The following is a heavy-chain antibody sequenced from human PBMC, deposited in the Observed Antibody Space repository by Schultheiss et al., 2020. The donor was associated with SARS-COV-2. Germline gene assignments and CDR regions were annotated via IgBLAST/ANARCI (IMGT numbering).Heavy chain of an antibody. CDR2: IYYSGST. J-gene: IGHJ6*02. CDR3: AKDRWSRHSWYVGLLPMDV. CDR1: GGSISSGGYY. D-gene: IGHD6-13*01. V-gene: IGHV4-61*08. Sequence: SETLSLTCTVSGGSISSGGYYWSWIRQPPGKGLEWIGYIYYSGSTNYNPSLKSRVTISVDTSKNQFSLKLSSVTAADTAVYYCAKDRWSRHSWYVGLLPMDVWGQGTTVTVSS.